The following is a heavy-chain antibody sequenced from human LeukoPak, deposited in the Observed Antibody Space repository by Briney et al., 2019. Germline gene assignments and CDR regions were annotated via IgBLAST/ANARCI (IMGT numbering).Heavy chain of an antibody. CDR1: GFTFSSYA. CDR2: IKQDGSEK. D-gene: IGHD3-10*01. Sequence: GRSLRLSCAASGFTFSSYAMHWVRQAPGKGLEWVANIKQDGSEKYYVDSVKGRFTISRDNAKNSLFLQMNNLRAEDTAVYYCSRLSAMLRAPEPFYYFEYWGQGILVTVSS. V-gene: IGHV3-7*01. CDR3: SRLSAMLRAPEPFYYFEY. J-gene: IGHJ4*02.